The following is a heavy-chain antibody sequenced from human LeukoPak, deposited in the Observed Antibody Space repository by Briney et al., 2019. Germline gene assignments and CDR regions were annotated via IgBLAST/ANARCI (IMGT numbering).Heavy chain of an antibody. CDR1: GGSISSSSYY. Sequence: SETLSLTCTVSGGSISSSSYYWGWIRQPPGKGLEWIGSIYYSGSTYYNPSLKSLVTISLDTSKNQFSLKLTSVTAADTAVYYCARVSWFPGTSYYYMDVWGKGTTVTVSS. CDR2: IYYSGST. J-gene: IGHJ6*03. D-gene: IGHD1-1*01. V-gene: IGHV4-39*07. CDR3: ARVSWFPGTSYYYMDV.